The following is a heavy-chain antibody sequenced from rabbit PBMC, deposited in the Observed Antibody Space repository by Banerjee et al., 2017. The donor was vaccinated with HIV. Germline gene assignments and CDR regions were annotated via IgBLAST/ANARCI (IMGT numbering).Heavy chain of an antibody. J-gene: IGHJ4*01. Sequence: QEQLVESGGGLVQPEGSLTLTCKASGFSFSDRDVMCWVRQAPGKGLEWIACINASTGKPVYATWASGRFTISRTSSTTVTLRMTSLTAADRATYFCARDGAGGSYFALRGPGTLVTVS. V-gene: IGHV1S45*01. CDR1: GFSFSDRDV. CDR2: INASTGKP. CDR3: ARDGAGGSYFAL. D-gene: IGHD8-1*01.